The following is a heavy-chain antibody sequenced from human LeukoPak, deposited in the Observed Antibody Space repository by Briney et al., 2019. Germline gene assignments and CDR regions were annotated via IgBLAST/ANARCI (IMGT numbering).Heavy chain of an antibody. CDR1: GYTLTELS. Sequence: ASVKVSCKVSGYTLTELSMHWVRQAPGKGLEWMGGFDPEDGGTIYAQKFQGRVTMTEDTSTDTAYMELSSLRSEDTAVYYCATGPPVAAPSYYYYYMDVWGKGTTVTVSS. D-gene: IGHD6-19*01. J-gene: IGHJ6*03. CDR2: FDPEDGGT. CDR3: ATGPPVAAPSYYYYYMDV. V-gene: IGHV1-24*01.